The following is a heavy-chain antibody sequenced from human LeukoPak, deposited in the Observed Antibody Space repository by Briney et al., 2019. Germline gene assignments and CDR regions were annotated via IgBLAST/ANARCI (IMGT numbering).Heavy chain of an antibody. Sequence: GSLRLSCAASGFTFSSYSMNWVRQAPGKGLEWVSSISSSSSYICYADSVKGRFTISRDNAKNSLYLQMNSLRAEDTAVYYCARAIRGSYYYGMDVWGQGTTVTVSS. J-gene: IGHJ6*02. D-gene: IGHD3-16*01. V-gene: IGHV3-21*01. CDR2: ISSSSSYI. CDR1: GFTFSSYS. CDR3: ARAIRGSYYYGMDV.